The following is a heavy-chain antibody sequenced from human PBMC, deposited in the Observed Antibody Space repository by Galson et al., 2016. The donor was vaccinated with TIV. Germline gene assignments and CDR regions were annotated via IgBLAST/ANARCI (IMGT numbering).Heavy chain of an antibody. CDR1: GGTLSNYA. CDR3: ARGVGTGMGQYYMDV. CDR2: TIPMFGTA. Sequence: SVKVSCKASGGTLSNYAISWVRQAPRQGLEWMGGTIPMFGTANYAQKFQGRVTITTDESTSTAYMELSSLKSEDTAVYYCARGVGTGMGQYYMDVWGKGTTVTVSS. J-gene: IGHJ6*03. V-gene: IGHV1-69*05. D-gene: IGHD5-18*01.